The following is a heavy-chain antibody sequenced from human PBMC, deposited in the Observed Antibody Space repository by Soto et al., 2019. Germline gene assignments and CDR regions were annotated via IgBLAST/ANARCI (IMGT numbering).Heavy chain of an antibody. CDR2: MSYTGST. J-gene: IGHJ4*02. Sequence: PSETLSLTGTVSGASVSRGNFYGTWSRQPPGKGLEWIGYMSYTGSTSYNPSLKSRVSISIDTSNNEFSLKLDSVSAADTAVYYCARAAATGLYWGQGTLVTVSS. CDR3: ARAAATGLY. CDR1: GASVSRGNFY. D-gene: IGHD6-13*01. V-gene: IGHV4-61*01.